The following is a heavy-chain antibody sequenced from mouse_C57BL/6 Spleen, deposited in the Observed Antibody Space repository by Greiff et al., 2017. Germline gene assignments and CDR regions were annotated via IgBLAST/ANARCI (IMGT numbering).Heavy chain of an antibody. CDR1: GYAFSSSW. D-gene: IGHD1-1*01. CDR2: IYPGDGDT. J-gene: IGHJ3*01. V-gene: IGHV1-82*01. Sequence: VQLQQSGPELVKPGASVKISCTASGYAFSSSWMNWVKQRPGKGLEWIGRIYPGDGDTNYTGKFKGKATLTADKSSSTAYMQLSRLSSEDSAVYFCARNYDSSFAYWGQGTLVTVSA. CDR3: ARNYDSSFAY.